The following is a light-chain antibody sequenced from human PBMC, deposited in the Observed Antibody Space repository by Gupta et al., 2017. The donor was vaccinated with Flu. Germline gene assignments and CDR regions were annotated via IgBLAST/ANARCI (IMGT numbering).Light chain of an antibody. V-gene: IGKV2-30*02. J-gene: IGKJ2*01. CDR1: QSLVHSDGKTY. CDR2: FVS. Sequence: DVVMTQSPLSLPVSLGQPASMSCKSSQSLVHSDGKTYLSWFQQGPGQSPRRLIYFVSNRDSGVPDRFSGSGSGTDFTLKISRVEAEDVGVYYCVEVTHWPPVFGQGTELE. CDR3: VEVTHWPPV.